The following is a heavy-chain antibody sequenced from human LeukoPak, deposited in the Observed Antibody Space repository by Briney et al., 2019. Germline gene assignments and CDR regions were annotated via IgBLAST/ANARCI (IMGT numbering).Heavy chain of an antibody. CDR2: ISASGGTM. CDR3: ARKGGSSSDNYYFYMDV. CDR1: GFTLSSSS. J-gene: IGHJ6*03. V-gene: IGHV3-48*04. D-gene: IGHD2-15*01. Sequence: SGGSLRLCCAASGFTLSSSSIKWVRLPAGGGLEWLAYISASGGTMNYADYAKGRFTISTNNTENSLLLQMNSLRADDTAVYYCARKGGSSSDNYYFYMDVWGKGTTVIVSS.